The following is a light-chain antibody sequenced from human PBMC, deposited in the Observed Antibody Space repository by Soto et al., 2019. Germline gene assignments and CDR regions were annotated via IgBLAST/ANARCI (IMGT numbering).Light chain of an antibody. V-gene: IGKV1-39*01. CDR3: QQSYSTPPT. J-gene: IGKJ1*01. CDR2: AAS. CDR1: QSISSY. Sequence: THSPPSFSASLEDRVTLPCRASQSISSYLNGYQQKPGKAPKILIYAASSLQSGVPSRFSGSGSGTDFTLTIISLQPEDFATYYCQQSYSTPPTFGQGTKVDI.